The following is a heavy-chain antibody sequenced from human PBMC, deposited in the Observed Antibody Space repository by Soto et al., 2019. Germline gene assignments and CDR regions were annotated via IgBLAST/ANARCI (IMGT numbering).Heavy chain of an antibody. J-gene: IGHJ4*02. CDR1: GYTFTNVG. CDR2: ISTDTGET. Sequence: QVRLMQSGSDVKRPGASVKVSCKGSGYTFTNVGMNWVRQAPGQGLEWIGWISTDTGETNYAQKFQGRVTTTTDTSTSTDYMDRRNLISNDTAVYYCARGGDGFDVFEFWGQGTLVIVSS. CDR3: ARGGDGFDVFEF. D-gene: IGHD3-10*01. V-gene: IGHV1-18*01.